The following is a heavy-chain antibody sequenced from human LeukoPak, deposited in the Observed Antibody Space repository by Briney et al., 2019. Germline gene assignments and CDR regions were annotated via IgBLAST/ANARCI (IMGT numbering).Heavy chain of an antibody. CDR1: GFTFNDYT. V-gene: IGHV3-43*01. CDR2: ISWDGGST. J-gene: IGHJ4*02. Sequence: GGSLRLSCAASGFTFNDYTMHWVRQAPGKGLEWVSLISWDGGSTYYADSVKGRFTISRDNSKNSLYLQMNSLRTEDIALYYCAKEGLLSAYFDYWGQGTLVTVSS. D-gene: IGHD2-21*01. CDR3: AKEGLLSAYFDY.